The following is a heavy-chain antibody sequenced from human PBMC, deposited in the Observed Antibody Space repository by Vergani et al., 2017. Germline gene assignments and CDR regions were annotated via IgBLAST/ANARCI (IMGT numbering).Heavy chain of an antibody. V-gene: IGHV3-15*01. D-gene: IGHD4-23*01. J-gene: IGHJ4*02. CDR3: ARDGDRRSGNSLIDY. CDR2: IKSKTDGGTT. Sequence: EVQLLESGGGLVQPGGSLRLSCAASGFTFSSYAMSWVRQAPGKGLEWVGRIKSKTDGGTTDYAAPVKGRFTIARDDSKNTLYLQMNSLRAEDTAVYYCARDGDRRSGNSLIDYWGQGTLVTVSS. CDR1: GFTFSSYA.